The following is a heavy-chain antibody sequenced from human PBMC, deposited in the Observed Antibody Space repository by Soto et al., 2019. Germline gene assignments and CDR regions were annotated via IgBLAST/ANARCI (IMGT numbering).Heavy chain of an antibody. V-gene: IGHV1-3*01. J-gene: IGHJ3*02. CDR1: GYTFTIYA. CDR3: ARGLSSGWYYAFDI. Sequence: GASVKVSCKASGYTFTIYAMHWVRQAPGQRLEWMGWINAGNGNTKYSQKFQGRVTITRDTSASTAYMELSSLRSEDTAVYYCARGLSSGWYYAFDIWGQGTMVTVSS. CDR2: INAGNGNT. D-gene: IGHD6-19*01.